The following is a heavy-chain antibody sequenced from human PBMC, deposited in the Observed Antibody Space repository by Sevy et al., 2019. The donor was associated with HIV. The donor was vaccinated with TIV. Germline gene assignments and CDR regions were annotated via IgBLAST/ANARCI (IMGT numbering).Heavy chain of an antibody. CDR3: ARDVGGYYDILTGYYLYYYYYGMDV. V-gene: IGHV1-18*01. D-gene: IGHD3-9*01. CDR2: ISAYNGNT. Sequence: ASVKVSCKASGYTFTSYGISWVRQAPGQGLEWMGWISAYNGNTNYAQKLQGRVTMTTDTSTSTAYMELRSLRSDDTAVYYCARDVGGYYDILTGYYLYYYYYGMDVWGQGTTVTVSS. J-gene: IGHJ6*02. CDR1: GYTFTSYG.